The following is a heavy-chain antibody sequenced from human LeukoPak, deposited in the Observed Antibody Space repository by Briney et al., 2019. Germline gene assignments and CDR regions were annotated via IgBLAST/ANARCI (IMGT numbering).Heavy chain of an antibody. CDR3: ARVPHGYGDYGPYYYYYYMDV. Sequence: SETLSLTCTVSGGSISSYYWSWIRQPAGKGLEWIGRIYSTGSTNYNPSLKSRVTMSVDTSKNQFSLRLRSVTAADTAVYYCARVPHGYGDYGPYYYYYYMDVWGKGTTVTVSS. CDR1: GGSISSYY. J-gene: IGHJ6*03. D-gene: IGHD4-17*01. V-gene: IGHV4-4*07. CDR2: IYSTGST.